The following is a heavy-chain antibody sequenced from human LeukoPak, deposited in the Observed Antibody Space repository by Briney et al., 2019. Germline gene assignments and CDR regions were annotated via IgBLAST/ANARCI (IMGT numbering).Heavy chain of an antibody. CDR3: ARDQGSGWYSY. CDR1: GGSISSGSYY. D-gene: IGHD6-19*01. J-gene: IGHJ4*02. Sequence: KLSQTLSLTCTVSGGSISSGSYYWNWIRQPAGKGLEWIGRISTSGSTNYNPSLKSRVTISVDTSKNQFSLKLSSVTAADTAVYYCARDQGSGWYSYWGQGTLVTVSS. CDR2: ISTSGST. V-gene: IGHV4-61*02.